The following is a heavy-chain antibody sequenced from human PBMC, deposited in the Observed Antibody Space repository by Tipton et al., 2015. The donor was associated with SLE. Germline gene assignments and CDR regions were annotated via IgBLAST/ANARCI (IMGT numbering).Heavy chain of an antibody. CDR1: GGSISSGGYY. CDR2: TYYSGSP. CDR3: PIYYHDSTGLHWFDP. Sequence: TLSLTCTVSGGSISSGGYYWGWIRQHPGKGLEWIGYTYYSGSPYYNPSLKSRVTISLDMSKNQFSLRLSSVTAADTAVYYCPIYYHDSTGLHWFDPWGQGTLVTVSS. D-gene: IGHD3-22*01. J-gene: IGHJ5*02. V-gene: IGHV4-31*03.